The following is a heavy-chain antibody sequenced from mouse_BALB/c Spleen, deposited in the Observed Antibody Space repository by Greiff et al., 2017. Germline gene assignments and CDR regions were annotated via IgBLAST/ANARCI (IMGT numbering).Heavy chain of an antibody. Sequence: EVHLVESGGGLVKPGGSLKLSCAASGFTFSSYAMSWVRQTPEKRLEWVASISSGGSTYYPDSVKGRFTISRDNARNILYLQMSSLRSEDTAMYYCARGRHNHDWGQGTTLTVSS. J-gene: IGHJ2*01. CDR2: ISSGGST. CDR3: ARGRHNHD. CDR1: GFTFSSYA. V-gene: IGHV5-6-5*01. D-gene: IGHD1-3*01.